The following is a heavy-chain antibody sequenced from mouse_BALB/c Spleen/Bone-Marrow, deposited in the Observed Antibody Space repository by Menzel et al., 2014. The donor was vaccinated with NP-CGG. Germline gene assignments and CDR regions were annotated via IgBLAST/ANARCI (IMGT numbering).Heavy chain of an antibody. CDR1: EYEFPSHD. CDR2: INSDGGST. J-gene: IGHJ3*01. Sequence: EVKVEESGGGLVQPGESLKLSCESNEYEFPSHDMSWVRKTPEKRLELVAAINSDGGSTYYPDTMERRFIISRDNSKETLYLQMSSLRSEDTAFYYCARHGDYYGSSLFAYWGQGTLVTVSA. V-gene: IGHV5-2*03. CDR3: ARHGDYYGSSLFAY. D-gene: IGHD1-1*01.